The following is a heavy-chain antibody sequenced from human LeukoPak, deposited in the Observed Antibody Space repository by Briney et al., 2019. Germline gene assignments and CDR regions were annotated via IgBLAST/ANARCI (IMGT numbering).Heavy chain of an antibody. Sequence: GGSLRLSCAASGFTFSTYSMTWVRQGPGKGLEWVSSIYPSGDSTFYADSVKGRFTISRDNAKNTLYLQMNSLRAEDTAVYYCAEAASVRGVSYWGQGTLVTVSS. V-gene: IGHV3-23*01. CDR2: IYPSGDST. CDR3: AEAASVRGVSY. J-gene: IGHJ4*02. CDR1: GFTFSTYS. D-gene: IGHD3-10*01.